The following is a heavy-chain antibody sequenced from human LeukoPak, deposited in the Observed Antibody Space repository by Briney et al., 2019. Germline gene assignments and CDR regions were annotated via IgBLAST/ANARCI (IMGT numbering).Heavy chain of an antibody. CDR1: GGSISSYY. V-gene: IGHV4-59*12. CDR2: IYYSGST. CDR3: ARRVEQYSSSVWAYYYYMDV. J-gene: IGHJ6*03. D-gene: IGHD6-6*01. Sequence: PSETLSLTCTVSGGSISSYYWSWIRQPPGKGLEWIGYIYYSGSTNYNPSLKSRVTISVDTSKNQFSLKLSSVTAADTAVYYCARRVEQYSSSVWAYYYYMDVWGKGTTVTVSS.